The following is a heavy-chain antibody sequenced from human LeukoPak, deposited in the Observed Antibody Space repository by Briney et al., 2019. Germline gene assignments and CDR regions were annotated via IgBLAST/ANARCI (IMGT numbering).Heavy chain of an antibody. J-gene: IGHJ6*03. CDR2: ISYIGST. CDR3: AGSYHYYMDV. Sequence: SETLSLTCTVSGGFISNYYWSWIRQPPGKGLEWIGYISYIGSTKYNPSLKSRVTISEDTSKKQFFLKLSSVTAADAAVYYCAGSYHYYMDVWGKGTTVTVSS. CDR1: GGFISNYY. V-gene: IGHV4-59*01.